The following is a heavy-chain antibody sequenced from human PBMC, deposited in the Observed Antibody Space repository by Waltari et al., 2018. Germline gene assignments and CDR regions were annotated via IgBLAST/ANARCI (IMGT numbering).Heavy chain of an antibody. J-gene: IGHJ4*02. CDR2: TYYSGST. D-gene: IGHD2-8*01. CDR1: GGPISSYY. CDR3: ARGHRDCTNGVCTSFDY. Sequence: QVQLPESGPGLVKPSETLSLTCTVPGGPISSYYWSWIRQPPGKGLEWIGYTYYSGSTNYNPSLKRRGNISVDTAKNQCPLKLSSVTAADTAGYYWARGHRDCTNGVCTSFDYWGQGTLVTVSS. V-gene: IGHV4-59*01.